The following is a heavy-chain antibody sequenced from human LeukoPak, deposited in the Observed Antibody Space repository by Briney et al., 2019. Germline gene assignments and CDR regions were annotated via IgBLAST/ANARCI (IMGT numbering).Heavy chain of an antibody. CDR2: ISYDGSNK. D-gene: IGHD6-19*01. CDR3: ARGSIAVAGTLYYYGMDV. V-gene: IGHV3-30-3*01. Sequence: GGSLRLSCAASGFTFSSYAMHWVRQAPGKGLEWVAVISYDGSNKYYADSVKGRFTISRDNSKNTLYLQMNSLRAEDTAVYYCARGSIAVAGTLYYYGMDVWGQGTTVTVSS. J-gene: IGHJ6*02. CDR1: GFTFSSYA.